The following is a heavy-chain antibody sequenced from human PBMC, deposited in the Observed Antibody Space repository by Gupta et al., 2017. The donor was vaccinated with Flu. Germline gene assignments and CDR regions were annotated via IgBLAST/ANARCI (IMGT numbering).Heavy chain of an antibody. CDR3: ARGSLTGTFDY. D-gene: IGHD1-20*01. CDR1: GYTFTSYA. J-gene: IGHJ4*02. Sequence: QVQLVQSGAEEKKPGAPVKVACKASGYTFTSYAMHWVRQAPGQRLEWMGWSNAGNGNTKYLQEFQGRVTITRDTSASTAYMELSSLRSEDMAVYYCARGSLTGTFDYWGQGTLVTVSS. V-gene: IGHV1-3*02. CDR2: SNAGNGNT.